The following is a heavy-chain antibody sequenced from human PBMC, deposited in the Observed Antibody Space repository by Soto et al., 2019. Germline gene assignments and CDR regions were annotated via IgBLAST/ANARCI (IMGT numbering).Heavy chain of an antibody. CDR3: ASPGRYYDILTGYYYFRY. CDR2: IYYSGST. J-gene: IGHJ4*02. D-gene: IGHD3-9*01. V-gene: IGHV4-39*01. Sequence: QLQLQESGPGLVKPSETLSLTCTVSGGSISSSSYYWGWIRQPPGKGLEWIGSIYYSGSTYYNPSLKSRVNITVDTSKTQFSLKLSSVTAADTAVYYCASPGRYYDILTGYYYFRYWGQGTLVTVSS. CDR1: GGSISSSSYY.